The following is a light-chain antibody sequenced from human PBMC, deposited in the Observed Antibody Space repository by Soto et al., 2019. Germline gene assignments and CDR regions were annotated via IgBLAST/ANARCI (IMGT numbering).Light chain of an antibody. Sequence: DTQMKMYPSTLSAKRGGRVTITCRTSQSISSWLAWYQQKPGKAPKLLIYDASSLESVVPSRFSGSGSGTEFTLTSIRLQPDDFATYYCQQYNSYSPLTYGGGTKVDI. CDR3: QQYNSYSPLT. V-gene: IGKV1-5*01. CDR1: QSISSW. CDR2: DAS. J-gene: IGKJ4*01.